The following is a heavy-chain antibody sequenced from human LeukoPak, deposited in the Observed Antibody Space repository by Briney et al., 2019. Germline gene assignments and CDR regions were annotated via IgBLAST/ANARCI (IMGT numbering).Heavy chain of an antibody. CDR2: ISRSSSYI. CDR1: GFTFSSYS. D-gene: IGHD4-17*01. Sequence: PGGSLRLSCAASGFTFSSYSMNWVRQAPGKGLEWVSSISRSSSYIYYADSVKGRFTISRDNAKNSLYLQMYSLRAEDTAVYYCARDRPDDYGDYSYYYYGMDVWGQGTTVTVSS. CDR3: ARDRPDDYGDYSYYYYGMDV. V-gene: IGHV3-21*01. J-gene: IGHJ6*02.